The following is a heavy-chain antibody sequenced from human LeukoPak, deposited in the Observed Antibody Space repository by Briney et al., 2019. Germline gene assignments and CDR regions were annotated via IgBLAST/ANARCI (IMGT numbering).Heavy chain of an antibody. V-gene: IGHV1-2*02. CDR3: VRERGATVDY. J-gene: IGHJ4*02. CDR2: INFNSGDT. D-gene: IGHD1-26*01. Sequence: GASVKVSCKASGYTFSGYYIHWVRQAPGQGLEWMGWINFNSGDTNYAQKFQGRVTVTRDTSFSTTYMELSSLRADDTAIYHCVRERGATVDYWGQGTLVTVSS. CDR1: GYTFSGYY.